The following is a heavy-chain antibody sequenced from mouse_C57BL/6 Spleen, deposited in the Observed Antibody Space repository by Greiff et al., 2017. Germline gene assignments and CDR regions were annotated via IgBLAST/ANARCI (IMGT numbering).Heavy chain of an antibody. Sequence: QVQLQQPGTELVKPGASVKLSCKASGYTFTSYWMHWVKQRPGQGLEWIGNINPSNGGTNYNEKFKSKATLTVDKSSSTAYMQLSSLTSEDAAVYYCARGGPTMVTTTDWGQGTTLTVSS. V-gene: IGHV1-53*01. CDR3: ARGGPTMVTTTD. CDR2: INPSNGGT. D-gene: IGHD2-9*01. J-gene: IGHJ2*01. CDR1: GYTFTSYW.